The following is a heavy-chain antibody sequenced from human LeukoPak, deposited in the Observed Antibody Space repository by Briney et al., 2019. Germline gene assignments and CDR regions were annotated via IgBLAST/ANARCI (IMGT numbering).Heavy chain of an antibody. V-gene: IGHV3-66*01. CDR3: ARGNTGCGSAWGRDFHY. J-gene: IGHJ4*02. Sequence: PGGSLRLSCAASGFSFSGHYMSWVRQAPGKGLEWVSVLYSGGDTYYADSVKGRFTISRDNSKNTLYLQMNGLRAEDTALYYCARGNTGCGSAWGRDFHYWGQGTLVTVSS. CDR1: GFSFSGHY. D-gene: IGHD6-19*01. CDR2: LYSGGDT.